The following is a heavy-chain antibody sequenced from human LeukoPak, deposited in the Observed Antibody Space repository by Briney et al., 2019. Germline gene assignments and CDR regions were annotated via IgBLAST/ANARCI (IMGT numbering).Heavy chain of an antibody. D-gene: IGHD3-16*01. Sequence: GGSLRLSCAVSGFTFDDYAMHWVRQVPGKGLEWVSGINWNSDSIGYADSVKGRFTTSRDNAKNSLYLQMNSLRAEDTAFYYCAINGGGDGGHGNFDYWGQGTLVTVSS. CDR2: INWNSDSI. CDR3: AINGGGDGGHGNFDY. CDR1: GFTFDDYA. J-gene: IGHJ4*02. V-gene: IGHV3-9*01.